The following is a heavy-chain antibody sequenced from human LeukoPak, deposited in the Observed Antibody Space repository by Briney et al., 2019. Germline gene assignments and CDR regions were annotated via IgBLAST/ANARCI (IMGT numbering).Heavy chain of an antibody. V-gene: IGHV1-2*02. CDR3: ARAALCGGGCYYYFDY. CDR2: INPTTGGT. Sequence: ASVKVSCKTSGYTFSGYYVHWLRQAPGQGLEWMGLINPTTGGTNYAQRFQGRLTLTRDTSISTAYMELSGLNSDDTAVYYCARAALCGGGCYYYFDYWGRGTLVIVSS. D-gene: IGHD2-21*02. CDR1: GYTFSGYY. J-gene: IGHJ4*02.